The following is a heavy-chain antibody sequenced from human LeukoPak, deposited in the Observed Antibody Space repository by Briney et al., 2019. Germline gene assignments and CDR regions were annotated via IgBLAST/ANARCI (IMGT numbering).Heavy chain of an antibody. J-gene: IGHJ5*02. CDR1: GGSISSYY. CDR2: IYYSGST. Sequence: SETLSLTCSVSGGSISSYYWSWIRQPPGKGLEWIGYIYYSGSTNYNPSLKSRVTISVDTSKNQFSLKLSSVTAADTAVYYCARITRPYCSGGSCYKNWFDPWGQGTLVTVSS. CDR3: ARITRPYCSGGSCYKNWFDP. D-gene: IGHD2-15*01. V-gene: IGHV4-59*08.